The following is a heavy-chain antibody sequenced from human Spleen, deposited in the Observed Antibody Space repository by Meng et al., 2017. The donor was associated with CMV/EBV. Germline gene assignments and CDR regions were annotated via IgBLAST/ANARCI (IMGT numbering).Heavy chain of an antibody. D-gene: IGHD1-1*01. CDR2: IYYNGHT. CDR3: ARGVGSPWNEYFQH. V-gene: IGHV4-31*03. Sequence: SETLSLTCSVSGTSMKSGGYFWSWIRQLPGHGLEWIGYIYYNGHTYYNPSLKSRLTMSVDTSTKQFSLNLTSVTAADTAVYYCARGVGSPWNEYFQHWGQGTLVTVSS. J-gene: IGHJ1*01. CDR1: GTSMKSGGYF.